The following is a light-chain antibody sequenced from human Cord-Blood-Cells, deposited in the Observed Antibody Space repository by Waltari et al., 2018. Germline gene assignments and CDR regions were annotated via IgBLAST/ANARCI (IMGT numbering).Light chain of an antibody. Sequence: EIVMTQSPATLSVSPGGRATLPGRASQSVSSNLAGYQQKPGQAPRRLIHGASTRATGIPARFSGSGSGTEFTLTISSLQSEDFAVYYCQQYNNWPRTFGQGTKVEI. CDR1: QSVSSN. V-gene: IGKV3-15*01. J-gene: IGKJ1*01. CDR3: QQYNNWPRT. CDR2: GAS.